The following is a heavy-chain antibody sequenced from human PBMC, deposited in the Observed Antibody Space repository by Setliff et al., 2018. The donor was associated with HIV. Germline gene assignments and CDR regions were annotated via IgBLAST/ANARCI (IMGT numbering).Heavy chain of an antibody. J-gene: IGHJ3*01. CDR3: ARARITMTGGRLEPYAFDR. CDR1: GGSFSTYY. D-gene: IGHD3-22*01. CDR2: VHSTGTT. V-gene: IGHV4-4*07. Sequence: SETLSLTCTVSGGSFSTYYWSWIRQPAGEGLEYIGRVHSTGTTIYDPSLKSRVTMSVDTSKNQLSLKLRSVTAADTAVYYCARARITMTGGRLEPYAFDRWGQGTKVTVSS.